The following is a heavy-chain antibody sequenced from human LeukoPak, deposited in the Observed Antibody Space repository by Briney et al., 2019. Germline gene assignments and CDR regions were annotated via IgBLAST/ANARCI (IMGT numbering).Heavy chain of an antibody. J-gene: IGHJ3*01. CDR1: GFPFSTYW. Sequence: GGSLRLSCAASGFPFSTYWMDWVRQAPGKGLQWVANIKPDGSQIYYVDSVKGRFTISRDNAKNSLFLQMNSLRAEDTAMYYCVKGIFATGWSNAFDFWGQGTMVVVS. V-gene: IGHV3-7*01. CDR3: VKGIFATGWSNAFDF. CDR2: IKPDGSQI. D-gene: IGHD6-19*01.